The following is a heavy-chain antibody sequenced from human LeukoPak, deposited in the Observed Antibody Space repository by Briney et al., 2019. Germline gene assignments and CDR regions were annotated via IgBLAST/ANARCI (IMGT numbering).Heavy chain of an antibody. D-gene: IGHD3-22*01. V-gene: IGHV1-8*02. Sequence: GASVKVSCKASGYTFTSYYMHWVRQATGQGLEWMGWMNPKSGNTGYAPKFQGRVTMTRNTSISTAYMELSSLRSEDTAVYYCAKVYYHHSSNYYFPPDYWGQGTLVTVSS. CDR2: MNPKSGNT. CDR3: AKVYYHHSSNYYFPPDY. J-gene: IGHJ4*02. CDR1: GYTFTSYY.